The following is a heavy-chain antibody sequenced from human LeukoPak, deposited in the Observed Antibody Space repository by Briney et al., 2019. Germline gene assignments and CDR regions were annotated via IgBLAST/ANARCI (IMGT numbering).Heavy chain of an antibody. CDR2: IYDSGRT. Sequence: SETLSLPCTVLGGSIRSNYWSWIRQPPGKGLEWSGYIYDSGRTNCNPSHKSRVSISLDTSKNHYSLRLSSVTAADAAVYCCARERSWTHDYGSGIDYSYMDGWGKGTTVTVSS. D-gene: IGHD3-10*01. V-gene: IGHV4-59*01. J-gene: IGHJ6*03. CDR1: GGSIRSNY. CDR3: ARERSWTHDYGSGIDYSYMDG.